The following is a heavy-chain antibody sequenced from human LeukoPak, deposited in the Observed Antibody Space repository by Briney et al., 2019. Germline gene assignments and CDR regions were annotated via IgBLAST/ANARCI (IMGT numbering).Heavy chain of an antibody. CDR1: GFTFSNAW. Sequence: GGSLRLSCAASGFTFSNAWMSWVRQAPGKGLEWVGRIKSKTDGGTTDYAAPVKGRFTISRDDSKNTLYLQMNSLKTEDTAVYYCTTSRIVGATRGDYWGQGTLVTVSS. CDR3: TTSRIVGATRGDY. J-gene: IGHJ4*02. V-gene: IGHV3-15*01. D-gene: IGHD1-26*01. CDR2: IKSKTDGGTT.